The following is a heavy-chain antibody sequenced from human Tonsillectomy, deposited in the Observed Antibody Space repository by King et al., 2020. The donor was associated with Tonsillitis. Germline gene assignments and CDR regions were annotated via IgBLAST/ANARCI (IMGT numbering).Heavy chain of an antibody. CDR3: TRSGAGYDYLDY. Sequence: VQLVESGGGLVQPGRSLRLSCTASGFTFGDYAINWVRRAPGKGLEWVGFIRSKAYGGTPEYAASVKGRLTISRDDSKSIAYLQMNSLKTEDTAVYYCTRSGAGYDYLDYWGQGTLVTVSS. CDR1: GFTFGDYA. D-gene: IGHD5-12*01. CDR2: IRSKAYGGTP. J-gene: IGHJ4*02. V-gene: IGHV3-49*04.